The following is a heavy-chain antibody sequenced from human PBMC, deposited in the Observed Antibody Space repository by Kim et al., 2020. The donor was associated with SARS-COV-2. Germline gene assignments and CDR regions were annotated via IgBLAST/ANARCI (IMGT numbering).Heavy chain of an antibody. V-gene: IGHV3-23*01. CDR1: GFTFSHYA. Sequence: GGSLRLSCAASGFTFSHYAMSWVRQAPGKGLEWVSSITSSGSSTFFADSVKGRFTISRDSSKRTLYLQMNSLRAEDTAVYYCAKETSGYEIDHWGQGTLVTVSS. CDR3: AKETSGYEIDH. J-gene: IGHJ4*02. D-gene: IGHD5-12*01. CDR2: ITSSGSST.